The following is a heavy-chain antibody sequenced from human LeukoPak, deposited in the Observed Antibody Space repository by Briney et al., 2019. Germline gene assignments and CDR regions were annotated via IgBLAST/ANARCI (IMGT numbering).Heavy chain of an antibody. CDR1: GFSFSSYW. J-gene: IGHJ4*02. Sequence: GGSLRLSCTASGFSFSSYWMSWVRQTPEKGLEFVANINQDSSVTNYVDSLKGRCTISRDNAKKSLYLEIRSLRADDTALYYCARDPGSSSFDLWGQGTLVTVSS. D-gene: IGHD6-13*01. CDR3: ARDPGSSSFDL. V-gene: IGHV3-7*01. CDR2: INQDSSVT.